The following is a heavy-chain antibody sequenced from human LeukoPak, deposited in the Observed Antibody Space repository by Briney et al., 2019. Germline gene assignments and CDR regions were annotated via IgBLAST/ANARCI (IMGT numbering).Heavy chain of an antibody. CDR3: ARRGFLEWLLVYGMDV. D-gene: IGHD3-3*01. CDR2: INHSGST. J-gene: IGHJ6*02. Sequence: SETLSLTCAVYGVSFSGYYWSWIRQPPGKGLEWIGEINHSGSTNYNPSLKSRVTISVDTSKNQFSLKLSSVTAADTAVYYCARRGFLEWLLVYGMDVWGQGTTVTVSS. V-gene: IGHV4-34*01. CDR1: GVSFSGYY.